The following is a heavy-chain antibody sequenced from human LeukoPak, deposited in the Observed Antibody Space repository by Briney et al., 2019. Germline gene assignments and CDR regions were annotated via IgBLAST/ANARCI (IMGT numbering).Heavy chain of an antibody. V-gene: IGHV3-66*01. D-gene: IGHD4-17*01. J-gene: IGHJ4*02. Sequence: GGSLRLSCAASGFTVSSNYMSWVRQAPGKGLEWVSVIYSGGSTYYADSVKGRFTISRDNSKNTLYLQMNSLRAEDTAVYYCASKRFGDYPLDYWGQGTLVTVSS. CDR1: GFTVSSNY. CDR3: ASKRFGDYPLDY. CDR2: IYSGGST.